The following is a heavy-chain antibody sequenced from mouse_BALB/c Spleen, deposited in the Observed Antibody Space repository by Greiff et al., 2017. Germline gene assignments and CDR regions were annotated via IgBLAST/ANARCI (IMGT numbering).Heavy chain of an antibody. V-gene: IGHV1-15*01. Sequence: VKLQESGAELVRPGASVTLSCKASGYTFTDYEMHWVKQTPVHGLEWIGAIDPETGGTAYNQKFKGKATLTADKSSSTAYMELRSLTSEDSAVYYCTRRGFYDYDPYYALDYWGQGTSVTVSS. J-gene: IGHJ4*01. D-gene: IGHD2-4*01. CDR3: TRRGFYDYDPYYALDY. CDR2: IDPETGGT. CDR1: GYTFTDYE.